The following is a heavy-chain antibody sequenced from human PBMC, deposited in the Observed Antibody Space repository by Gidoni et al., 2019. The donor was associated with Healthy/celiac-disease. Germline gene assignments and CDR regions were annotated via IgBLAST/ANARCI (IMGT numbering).Heavy chain of an antibody. J-gene: IGHJ4*02. V-gene: IGHV4-39*01. D-gene: IGHD3-9*01. CDR3: ASSYDILTYFDY. CDR2: IYYSGST. CDR1: GGSISSSSYY. Sequence: QLQLQESGPGLVKPSETLSLTCTVSGGSISSSSYYWGWIRQPPGKGLEWIGSIYYSGSTYYNPSLKSRVTISVDTSKNQFSLKLSSVTAADTAVYYCASSYDILTYFDYWGQGTLVTVSS.